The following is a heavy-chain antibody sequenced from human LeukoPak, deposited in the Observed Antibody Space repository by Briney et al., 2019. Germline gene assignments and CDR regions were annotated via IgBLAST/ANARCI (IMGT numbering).Heavy chain of an antibody. CDR3: ARGYCSGGTCYGHFDY. CDR2: ISGSSSAM. J-gene: IGHJ4*02. Sequence: PGGSLRLSCAASGFTFSTYTMNWVRQAPGKGLEWVSYISGSSSAMDYAASVKGRFTISRDNAKNSLYLQMNSLRAGDTAVYYCARGYCSGGTCYGHFDYWGQGTLVTVSS. V-gene: IGHV3-48*01. CDR1: GFTFSTYT. D-gene: IGHD2-15*01.